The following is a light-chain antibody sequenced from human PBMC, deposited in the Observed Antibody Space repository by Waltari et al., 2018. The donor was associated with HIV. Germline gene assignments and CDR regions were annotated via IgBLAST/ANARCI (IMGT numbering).Light chain of an antibody. CDR2: LAS. V-gene: IGKV2-28*01. Sequence: DLVVTHYPLSLPVTPGAPASISCRSSESLLHSTGDNFLDWYVQKPGQSPQVLIYLASNRASGVPARFSGSGSGTDFTLRISRVEAGDVGVYYCMQGIQIPVISFGQGTRLEIK. CDR3: MQGIQIPVIS. CDR1: ESLLHSTGDNF. J-gene: IGKJ5*01.